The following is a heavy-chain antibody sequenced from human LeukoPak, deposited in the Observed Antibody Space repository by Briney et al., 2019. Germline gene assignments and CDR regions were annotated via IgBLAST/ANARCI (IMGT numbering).Heavy chain of an antibody. J-gene: IGHJ4*02. CDR3: ARVLSAGPDYGGAHWPFDY. CDR1: GFTFSSYN. V-gene: IGHV3-21*01. Sequence: GGSLRLSCVASGFTFSSYNMNWVRQAPGKGLEWVSSISSTSGFTYYSDSVKGRFTISRDNARNSMSLQMNRLRAEDTAVYYCARVLSAGPDYGGAHWPFDYWGQGHLVTVSS. D-gene: IGHD4-23*01. CDR2: ISSTSGFT.